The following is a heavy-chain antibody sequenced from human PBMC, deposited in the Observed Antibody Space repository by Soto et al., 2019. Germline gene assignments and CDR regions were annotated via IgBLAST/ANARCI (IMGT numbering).Heavy chain of an antibody. CDR3: ARSGMCSGGSCYHNWFDP. J-gene: IGHJ5*02. V-gene: IGHV1-18*01. D-gene: IGHD2-15*01. CDR1: GYTFTSYG. CDR2: LSAYNGNT. Sequence: QGQLVQSGAEVKKPGASVKVSCKAYGYTFTSYGFSWVRQAPGPGLEWMGWLSAYNGNTNYVQKFRGRVTMTTETSTNTAYMELRSLTSDDTAVYYCARSGMCSGGSCYHNWFDPWGQGTLVIVSS.